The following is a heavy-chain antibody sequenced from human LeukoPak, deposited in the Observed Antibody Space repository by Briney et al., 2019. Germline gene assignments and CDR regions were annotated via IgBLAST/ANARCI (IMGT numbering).Heavy chain of an antibody. CDR3: AKGVRVHSGPYYFDC. CDR1: GFTFSSYA. CDR2: ISGSGGRT. D-gene: IGHD1-1*01. J-gene: IGHJ4*02. Sequence: GGSLRLSCAASGFTFSSYAMSWVRQAPGKGLEWVSTISGSGGRTYYADSVKGRFTISRDNSKNTLYLQMNSLRAEDTAVYYCAKGVRVHSGPYYFDCWGQGTQVTVSS. V-gene: IGHV3-23*01.